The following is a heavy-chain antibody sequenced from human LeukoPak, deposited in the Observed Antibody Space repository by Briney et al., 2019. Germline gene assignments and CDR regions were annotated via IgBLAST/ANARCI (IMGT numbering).Heavy chain of an antibody. J-gene: IGHJ6*03. V-gene: IGHV1-2*02. CDR2: INPNSGGT. CDR1: GYMFTGYY. D-gene: IGHD6-13*01. Sequence: ASVKVSCKASGYMFTGYYMHWVRQAPGQGLEWMGWINPNSGGTNYAQKFQGRVTMTRDTSISTAYMELSRLRSDDTAVYYCARHGSSWYEVTYYMDVWGKGTTVTVSS. CDR3: ARHGSSWYEVTYYMDV.